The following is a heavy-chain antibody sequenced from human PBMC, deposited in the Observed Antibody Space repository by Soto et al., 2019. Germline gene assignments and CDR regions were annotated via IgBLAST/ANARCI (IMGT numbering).Heavy chain of an antibody. V-gene: IGHV3-30*18. Sequence: QVQLVESGGGVVQPGRSLRLSCAASGFTFSSYGMHWVRQAPGKGLEWVAVISYDGSNIYYADSVKGRFTISRDNSKNTLYLQMNSLRANDTAVYYCAKGPTNYGDYVDSWGQGTLVTVSS. CDR2: ISYDGSNI. CDR1: GFTFSSYG. D-gene: IGHD4-17*01. J-gene: IGHJ4*02. CDR3: AKGPTNYGDYVDS.